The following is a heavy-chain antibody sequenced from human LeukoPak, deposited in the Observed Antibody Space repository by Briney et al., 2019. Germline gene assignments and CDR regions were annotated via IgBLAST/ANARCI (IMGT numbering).Heavy chain of an antibody. V-gene: IGHV4-31*03. CDR2: IYYSGST. CDR1: GGSISSGGYY. CDR3: ARGGERGYNY. J-gene: IGHJ4*02. D-gene: IGHD2-15*01. Sequence: PSETLSLTCTVSGGSISSGGYYWSWIRQHPGKGLEWIGYIYYSGSTYYNPSLKSRVTISVDTSKNQFSLKLSSVTAADTAAYYCARGGERGYNYWGQGTLVTVSS.